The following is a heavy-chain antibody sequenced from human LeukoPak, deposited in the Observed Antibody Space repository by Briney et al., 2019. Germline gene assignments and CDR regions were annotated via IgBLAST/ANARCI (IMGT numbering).Heavy chain of an antibody. J-gene: IGHJ4*02. CDR2: INHSGST. D-gene: IGHD1-26*01. CDR1: GGSFSGYY. V-gene: IGHV4-34*01. CDR3: ARGGGSYY. Sequence: SETLSLTCAAYGGSFSGYYWSWIRQPPGKGLEWIGEINHSGSTNYNPSLKSRVTISVDTSKNQFSLKLSSVTAADTAVYYCARGGGSYYWGQGTLVTVSS.